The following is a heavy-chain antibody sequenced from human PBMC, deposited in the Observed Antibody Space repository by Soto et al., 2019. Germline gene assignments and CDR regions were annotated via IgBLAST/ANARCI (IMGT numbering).Heavy chain of an antibody. CDR3: ARGGLAARPVSWFDP. Sequence: SVKVSCKASGGTFSSYAISWVRQAPGQGLEWMGGIIPIFGTANYAQKFQGRVTITADKSTSTAYMELSSLRSEDTAVYYCARGGLAARPVSWFDPWGQGTLVTVSS. V-gene: IGHV1-69*06. J-gene: IGHJ5*02. CDR2: IIPIFGTA. D-gene: IGHD6-6*01. CDR1: GGTFSSYA.